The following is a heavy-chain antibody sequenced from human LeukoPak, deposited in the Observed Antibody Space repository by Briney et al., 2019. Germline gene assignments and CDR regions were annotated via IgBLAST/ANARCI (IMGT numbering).Heavy chain of an antibody. D-gene: IGHD6-13*01. CDR1: GYTFTSYD. CDR3: ARGYSGYQYYYYMDV. CDR2: MNPNSGNT. V-gene: IGHV1-8*01. J-gene: IGHJ6*03. Sequence: ASVKVSCKASGYTFTSYDINWVRHATGQGLEWMGWMNPNSGNTGYAQKFQGRVTMTSNTSISTAYMELSSLSSEDTAVYYCARGYSGYQYYYYMDVWGKGTTVTVSS.